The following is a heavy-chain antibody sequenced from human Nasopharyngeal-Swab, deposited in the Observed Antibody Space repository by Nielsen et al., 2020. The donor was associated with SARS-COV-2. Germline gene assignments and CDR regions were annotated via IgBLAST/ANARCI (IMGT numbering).Heavy chain of an antibody. J-gene: IGHJ4*02. CDR1: GFTFDDYG. CDR2: ISWDGLTI. CDR3: AKATNARYDFWSGSFDY. D-gene: IGHD3-3*01. Sequence: SLKISCAASGFTFDDYGMHWVRQAPGKGLEWVSGISWDGLTIGYADSVKGRFTISRDNAKNSLYLQMNSLRVEDMVFYYCAKATNARYDFWSGSFDYWGQGTLVTVSS. V-gene: IGHV3-9*03.